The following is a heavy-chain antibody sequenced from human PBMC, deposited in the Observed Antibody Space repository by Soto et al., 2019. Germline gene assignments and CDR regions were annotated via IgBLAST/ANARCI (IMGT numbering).Heavy chain of an antibody. J-gene: IGHJ6*02. CDR3: ARDQHRGWYGKDFGMDV. Sequence: GASVKVSCKASGYSFTSFGISWVRQAPGQGLEWMGWISAYNGNTKYAQNLQGRVTMTTDTSTGTAYMDLRSLRSDDTAVYFCARDQHRGWYGKDFGMDVVGQGTRFTVSS. D-gene: IGHD6-19*01. CDR2: ISAYNGNT. V-gene: IGHV1-18*01. CDR1: GYSFTSFG.